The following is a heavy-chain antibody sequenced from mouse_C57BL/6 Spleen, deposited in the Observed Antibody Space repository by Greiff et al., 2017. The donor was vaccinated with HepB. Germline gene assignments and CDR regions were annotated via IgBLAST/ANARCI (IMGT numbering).Heavy chain of an antibody. CDR1: GYTFTDYN. D-gene: IGHD2-4*01. Sequence: EVQLQQSGPELVKPGASVKIPCKASGYTFTDYNMDWVKQSHGKSLEWIGDINPNNGGTIYNQKFKGKATLTVDKSSSTAYMELRSLTSEDTAVYYCARDAFGLRRGGGYAMDYWGQGTSVTVSS. CDR2: INPNNGGT. J-gene: IGHJ4*01. V-gene: IGHV1-18*01. CDR3: ARDAFGLRRGGGYAMDY.